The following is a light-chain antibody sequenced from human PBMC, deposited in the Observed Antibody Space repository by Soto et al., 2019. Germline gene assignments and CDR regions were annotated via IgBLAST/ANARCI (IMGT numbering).Light chain of an antibody. Sequence: DIPMTQSPSTLSASVGDRVTITCRASQSISSWLAWYQQKPGKAPKLLIYKASSLESGVPSRFSGSGSGTEFTLTISSLQPDDFATYYCQQYNSYRLTFGGGTKGEIK. CDR1: QSISSW. CDR3: QQYNSYRLT. J-gene: IGKJ4*01. V-gene: IGKV1-5*03. CDR2: KAS.